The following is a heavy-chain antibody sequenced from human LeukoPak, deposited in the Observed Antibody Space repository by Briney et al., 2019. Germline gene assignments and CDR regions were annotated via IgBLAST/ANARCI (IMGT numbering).Heavy chain of an antibody. CDR1: GGTFSSYG. D-gene: IGHD1-14*01. CDR2: ISYDGSNK. J-gene: IGHJ4*02. Sequence: KVSCKASGGTFSSYGMHWVRQAPGKGLEWVAVISYDGSNKYYADSVKGRFTISRDNSKNTLYLQMNSLRAEDTAVYYCAKGRYYYDNWGQGTLVTVSS. CDR3: AKGRYYYDN. V-gene: IGHV3-30*18.